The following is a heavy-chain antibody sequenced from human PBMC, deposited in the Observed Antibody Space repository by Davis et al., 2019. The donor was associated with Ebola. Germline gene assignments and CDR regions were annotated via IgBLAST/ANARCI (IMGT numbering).Heavy chain of an antibody. Sequence: GGSLRLSCAASGFTFSSYAMHWVRQAPGKGLEWVANIKQDGSEKYYVDSVKGRFTISRDNAKNSLYLQMNSLRAEDTAVYYCARVRGTGVWGLDYWGQGTLVTVSS. CDR1: GFTFSSYA. D-gene: IGHD3/OR15-3a*01. CDR2: IKQDGSEK. J-gene: IGHJ4*02. CDR3: ARVRGTGVWGLDY. V-gene: IGHV3-7*01.